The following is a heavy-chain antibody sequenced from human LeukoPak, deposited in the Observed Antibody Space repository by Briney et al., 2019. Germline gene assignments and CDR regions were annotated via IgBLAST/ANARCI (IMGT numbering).Heavy chain of an antibody. CDR1: GGSFSGYY. CDR2: INHSGST. J-gene: IGHJ5*02. V-gene: IGHV4-34*01. Sequence: PSETLSLTCAVYGGSFSGYYWSWIRQPPGKGLEWIGEINHSGSTNYNPSLKSRVTISVDTSKNQFSLKLSSVTAADTAVYYCARVEYCSSTSCYAGYDNWFDPWGQGTLVTVSS. D-gene: IGHD2-2*01. CDR3: ARVEYCSSTSCYAGYDNWFDP.